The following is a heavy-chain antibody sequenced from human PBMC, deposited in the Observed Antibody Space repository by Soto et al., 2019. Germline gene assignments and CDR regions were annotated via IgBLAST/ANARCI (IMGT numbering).Heavy chain of an antibody. D-gene: IGHD4-17*01. CDR1: GFTFSSYG. Sequence: QVQLVESGGGVVQPGRSLRLSCAASGFTFSSYGMHWVRQAPGKGLEWVAVISYDGSNKYYADSVKGRFTISRDNXKNTLYLQMNSLRAEDTAVYYCAKDDYGDPYFLDYWGQGTLVTVSS. V-gene: IGHV3-30*18. J-gene: IGHJ4*02. CDR2: ISYDGSNK. CDR3: AKDDYGDPYFLDY.